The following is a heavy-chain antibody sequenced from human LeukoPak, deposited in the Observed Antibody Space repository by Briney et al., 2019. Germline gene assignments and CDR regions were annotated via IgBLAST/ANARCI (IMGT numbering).Heavy chain of an antibody. V-gene: IGHV4-61*02. CDR1: GDSISSGNYY. Sequence: SQTLSLTCTVSGDSISSGNYYWSWIRQPAGKGLEWIGRIYTSGSTNYNPSLKSRVTISVDTSKNQFSLRLNSVTATDTAMYYCARGPYSYDSSGCFDYWGQGALVTVSS. J-gene: IGHJ4*02. D-gene: IGHD3-22*01. CDR3: ARGPYSYDSSGCFDY. CDR2: IYTSGST.